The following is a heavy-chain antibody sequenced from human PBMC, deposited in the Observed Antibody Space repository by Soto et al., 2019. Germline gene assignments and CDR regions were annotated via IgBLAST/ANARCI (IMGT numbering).Heavy chain of an antibody. CDR3: TKEWIVAVNYYYYDGMDV. V-gene: IGHV3-15*01. D-gene: IGHD3-22*01. CDR1: GFTFSNAW. CDR2: IKSKTDGGTT. J-gene: IGHJ6*02. Sequence: GGSLRLSCAASGFTFSNAWMSWVRQAPGKGLEWVGRIKSKTDGGTTDYAAPVKGRFTISRDDSKNTLYLQMNSLKTEDTAVYYCTKEWIVAVNYYYYDGMDVWVQGTMVTV.